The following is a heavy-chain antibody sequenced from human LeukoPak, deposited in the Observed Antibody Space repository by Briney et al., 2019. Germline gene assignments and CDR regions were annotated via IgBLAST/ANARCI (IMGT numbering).Heavy chain of an antibody. CDR1: GFTFSSYS. CDR3: ARQRGDYYYYMDV. CDR2: ISSSSSYI. D-gene: IGHD3-10*01. Sequence: GGSLRLSCAASGFTFSSYSMNWVRQAPGKGLEWVSSISSSSSYIYYADSVKGRFTISRDNAKNSLYLQMNSLRAEDTAVYYCARQRGDYYYYMDVWGKGTTVTVSS. V-gene: IGHV3-21*01. J-gene: IGHJ6*03.